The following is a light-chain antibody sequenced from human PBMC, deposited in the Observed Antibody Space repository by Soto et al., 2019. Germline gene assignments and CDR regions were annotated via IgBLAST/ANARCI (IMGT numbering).Light chain of an antibody. CDR1: SSNIGAGYD. CDR2: GNS. Sequence: QSALTQPPSVSGAPGQRVTISCTGSSSNIGAGYDVHWYQQLPGTAPKLLIYGNSNRPSGVPDRFSGSKSGTSASLAITGLQAEDEADYYCQSYDSSLSGYVFGTGTNLTVL. CDR3: QSYDSSLSGYV. V-gene: IGLV1-40*01. J-gene: IGLJ1*01.